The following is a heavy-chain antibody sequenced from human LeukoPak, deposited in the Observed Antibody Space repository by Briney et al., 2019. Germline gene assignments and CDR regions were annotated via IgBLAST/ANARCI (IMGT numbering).Heavy chain of an antibody. CDR2: ISSDGST. V-gene: IGHV3-74*01. Sequence: GGSLRLSCAASGFPLSSYWMHWVRQPPGKGLVWVSRISSDGSTVYADFVKGRFTISRDNAKDTLYLQMNSLRDEDTAVYYCVGSPGWPGYWGQGTLVTVSS. CDR3: VGSPGWPGY. CDR1: GFPLSSYW. D-gene: IGHD6-19*01. J-gene: IGHJ4*02.